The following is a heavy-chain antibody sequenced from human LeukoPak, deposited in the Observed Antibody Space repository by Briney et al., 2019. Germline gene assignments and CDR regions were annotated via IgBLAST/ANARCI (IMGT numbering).Heavy chain of an antibody. CDR1: GFTVSSNY. CDR3: ARGHRAWSY. J-gene: IGHJ4*02. D-gene: IGHD3-3*01. V-gene: IGHV3-53*01. CDR2: IYSGGST. Sequence: GGSLRLSCAASGFTVSSNYMSWVRQAPGKGLEWVSVIYSGGSTYYADSVKGRFTISRDNAKNSLYLQMNSLRVDDTAVYYCARGHRAWSYWGQGTLVTVSS.